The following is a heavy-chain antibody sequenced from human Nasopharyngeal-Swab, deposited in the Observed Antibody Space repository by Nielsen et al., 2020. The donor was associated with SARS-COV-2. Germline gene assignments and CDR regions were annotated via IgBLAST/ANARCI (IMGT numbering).Heavy chain of an antibody. CDR3: AAGTWYRGGYDAFDV. CDR2: VSSDGSNK. D-gene: IGHD6-25*01. CDR1: GFIFSDYG. V-gene: IGHV3-30*03. Sequence: GESLKISCAASGFIFSDYGIQWVRQAPGKGLEWVGVVSSDGSNKYYSDSAKGRFALSRDNSKNTVDLQMNSLTAEDTAVYYCAAGTWYRGGYDAFDVWGQGTVVTVSS. J-gene: IGHJ3*01.